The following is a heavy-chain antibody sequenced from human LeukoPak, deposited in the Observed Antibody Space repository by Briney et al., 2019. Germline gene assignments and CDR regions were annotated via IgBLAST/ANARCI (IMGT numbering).Heavy chain of an antibody. CDR2: ISGSGGSS. Sequence: PGGSLRLSCAASGFTFSSYSMSWVRQAPGKGLEWVSTISGSGGSSYYADSVKGRFTISRDNSKNTLYLQMNSLRAEDTAVYYCAKPIRGYSYGYCDLDYWGQGTLVTVSS. CDR1: GFTFSSYS. D-gene: IGHD5-18*01. J-gene: IGHJ4*02. CDR3: AKPIRGYSYGYCDLDY. V-gene: IGHV3-23*01.